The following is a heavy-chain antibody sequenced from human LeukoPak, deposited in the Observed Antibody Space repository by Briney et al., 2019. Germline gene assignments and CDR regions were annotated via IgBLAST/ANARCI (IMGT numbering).Heavy chain of an antibody. J-gene: IGHJ4*02. Sequence: ASVKVSCKASGGTFSSYAISWVRQAPGQGLEWMGRIIPIFGTANYAQKFQGRVTITTDESTSTAYMELSGLRSEDTAVYYCARGYMAAELDYWGQGTLVTVSS. CDR2: IIPIFGTA. D-gene: IGHD6-13*01. CDR1: GGTFSSYA. V-gene: IGHV1-69*05. CDR3: ARGYMAAELDY.